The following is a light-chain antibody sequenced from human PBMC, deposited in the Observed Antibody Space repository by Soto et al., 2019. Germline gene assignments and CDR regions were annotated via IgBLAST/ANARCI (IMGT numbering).Light chain of an antibody. V-gene: IGKV3-15*01. Sequence: EMVMTQSPATLSVSPGERATLSCRASQSVSSNLAWYQQKPGQAPRLLIYGASTRATGIPARFSGSGSGTEFTLTISSLQSEDFAVYYCQHYSDWLWKFAQGTKV. CDR2: GAS. CDR1: QSVSSN. J-gene: IGKJ1*01. CDR3: QHYSDWLWK.